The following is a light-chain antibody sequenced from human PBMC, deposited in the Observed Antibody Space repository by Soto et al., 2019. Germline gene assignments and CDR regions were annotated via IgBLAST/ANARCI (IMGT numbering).Light chain of an antibody. Sequence: DIRMTQSPSSLSSSVGDRVTIACRASQDISTYLAWYQQKPGKVPKLLIYAASTLLSGVPSRFSVSGSGTDFALTISSLQPEDVATYYCQKYNTAPLTFGPGTKVEIK. CDR3: QKYNTAPLT. CDR1: QDISTY. CDR2: AAS. J-gene: IGKJ1*01. V-gene: IGKV1-27*01.